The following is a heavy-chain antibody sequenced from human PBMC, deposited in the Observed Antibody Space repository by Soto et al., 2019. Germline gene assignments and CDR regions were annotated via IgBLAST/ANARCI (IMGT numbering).Heavy chain of an antibody. V-gene: IGHV3-33*01. Sequence: QVQLVESGGGVVQPGRSLRLSCAASGFTFSSYGMHWVRQAPGKGLEWVAVIWHDGSNKYYADSVKGRFTISRDNSKNALYLQMNSLRAEDTGVYCCARDRELLGYFDYWGQGTLVTVSS. J-gene: IGHJ4*02. CDR2: IWHDGSNK. CDR3: ARDRELLGYFDY. CDR1: GFTFSSYG. D-gene: IGHD1-26*01.